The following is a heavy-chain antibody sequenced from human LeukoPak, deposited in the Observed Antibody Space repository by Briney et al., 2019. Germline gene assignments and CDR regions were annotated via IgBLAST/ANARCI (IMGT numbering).Heavy chain of an antibody. V-gene: IGHV3-7*03. CDR3: ARDHMTTVTKNDY. J-gene: IGHJ4*02. D-gene: IGHD4-17*01. CDR2: IKQDGSEK. CDR1: GFTFSSYW. Sequence: SGGSLRLSCAASGFTFSSYWMSWVRQAPGKGLEWVANIKQDGSEKYYVDPVKGRFTISRDNAKNSLYLQMNSLRAEDTAVYYCARDHMTTVTKNDYWGQGTLVTVSS.